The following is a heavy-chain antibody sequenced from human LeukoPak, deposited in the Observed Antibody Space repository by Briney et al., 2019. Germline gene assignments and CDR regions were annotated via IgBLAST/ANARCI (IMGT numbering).Heavy chain of an antibody. CDR2: IYPGDSDT. CDR1: GYSFTSYW. Sequence: GESLKISCKGSGYSFTSYWIGWVRQMPGKGLEWMGIIYPGDSDTRYSPSFQGQVTISADKSISTAYLQWSSLKASDTARYYCARLLKYYDILTGYHNIFDYWGQGTLVTVSS. CDR3: ARLLKYYDILTGYHNIFDY. D-gene: IGHD3-9*01. J-gene: IGHJ4*02. V-gene: IGHV5-51*01.